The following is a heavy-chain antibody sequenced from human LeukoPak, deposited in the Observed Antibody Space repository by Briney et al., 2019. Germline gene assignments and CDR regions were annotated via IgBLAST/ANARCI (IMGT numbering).Heavy chain of an antibody. CDR2: INAGNGNT. Sequence: ASVKVSCKASGYTFTSYAMHWVRQAPGQRLEWMGWINAGNGNTKYSQKFQGRVTITRDTSANTAYMELSSLRSEDTAVYYCARVFPQAGTRRGLDYWGQGTLVTVSS. CDR3: ARVFPQAGTRRGLDY. V-gene: IGHV1-3*01. D-gene: IGHD6-13*01. J-gene: IGHJ4*02. CDR1: GYTFTSYA.